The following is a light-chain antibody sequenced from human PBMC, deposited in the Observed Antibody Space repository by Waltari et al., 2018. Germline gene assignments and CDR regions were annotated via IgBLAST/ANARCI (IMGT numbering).Light chain of an antibody. CDR2: EIS. CDR3: MQTKQFPWT. Sequence: DIVMTQTPVSLSVTPGQSASISCKSSQSLLYTDGKTYFYWYLQKAGQPPQLLGYEISKRFSGVPDRFSGSGSGTDFTLKISRVEAEDVGVYYCMQTKQFPWTLGQGTKVEVK. J-gene: IGKJ1*01. V-gene: IGKV2D-29*01. CDR1: QSLLYTDGKTY.